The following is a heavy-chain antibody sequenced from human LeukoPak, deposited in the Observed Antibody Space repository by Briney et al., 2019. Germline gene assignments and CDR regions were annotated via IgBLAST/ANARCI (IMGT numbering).Heavy chain of an antibody. CDR3: ARVVTMVRGVKAGAFDI. CDR2: IYYSGST. J-gene: IGHJ3*02. CDR1: GGSISSYY. Sequence: TETLSLTCTVSGGSISSYYWSWIRQPPGKGLEWIGYIYYSGSTNYNPSLKSRVTISVDTSKNQFSLKLSSVTAADTAVYYCARVVTMVRGVKAGAFDIWGQGTMVTVSS. V-gene: IGHV4-59*01. D-gene: IGHD3-10*01.